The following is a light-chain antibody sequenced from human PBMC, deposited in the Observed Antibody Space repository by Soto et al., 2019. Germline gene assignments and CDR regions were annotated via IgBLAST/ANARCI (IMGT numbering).Light chain of an antibody. CDR2: KAS. CDR1: QTISSW. CDR3: QHYNSYSEA. V-gene: IGKV1-5*03. J-gene: IGKJ1*01. Sequence: DLQMTQSPSTLSGSVGDRVTITCRASQTISSWLAWYQQKPGKAPKLLIYKASTLKSEVPSRFSGSGSGTEFTLTISSLQPDDFATYYCQHYNSYSEAFGQGTKVDI.